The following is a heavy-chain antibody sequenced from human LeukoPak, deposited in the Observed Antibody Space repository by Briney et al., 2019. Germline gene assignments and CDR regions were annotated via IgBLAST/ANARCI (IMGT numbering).Heavy chain of an antibody. CDR2: ISWNSGSK. CDR1: GFIFDDYG. J-gene: IGHJ6*03. Sequence: PGGSLRLSRAASGFIFDDYGMHWVRQAPGKGLEWVSGISWNSGSKEYADSVKGRFTISRDNAKNSLYLQMNSLRVEDMALYFCARDSTAAPISYMDVWGKGTTVTVSS. CDR3: ARDSTAAPISYMDV. V-gene: IGHV3-9*03. D-gene: IGHD6-6*01.